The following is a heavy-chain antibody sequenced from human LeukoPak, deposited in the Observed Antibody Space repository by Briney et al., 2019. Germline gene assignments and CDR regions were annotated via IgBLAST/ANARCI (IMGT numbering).Heavy chain of an antibody. V-gene: IGHV4-34*12. CDR2: DIHIGSS. D-gene: IGHD3-10*01. CDR1: GGSFSGYH. CDR3: AREDFGSQRAFDI. Sequence: SETLSPTCAVYGGSFSGYHWKWIRQPPGKGLERNGEDIHIGSSNYNPSLKSRVTISVDRSKNQFSLKLSSVTAADTAVYYCAREDFGSQRAFDIWGQGTMVTVSS. J-gene: IGHJ3*02.